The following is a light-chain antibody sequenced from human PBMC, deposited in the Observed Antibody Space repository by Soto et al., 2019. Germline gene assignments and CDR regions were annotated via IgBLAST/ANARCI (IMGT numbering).Light chain of an antibody. V-gene: IGKV3-15*01. CDR1: QSVSSS. Sequence: ESVLTQSAATLSVSPGERATLSCRASQSVSSSLAWYQQKPGQAPRLLIYSASSRATGVPGRFSGSGSGTEFTLTISSLQSEDFAVYYCQQYNNWPRTFGQGTKVDIK. CDR3: QQYNNWPRT. J-gene: IGKJ1*01. CDR2: SAS.